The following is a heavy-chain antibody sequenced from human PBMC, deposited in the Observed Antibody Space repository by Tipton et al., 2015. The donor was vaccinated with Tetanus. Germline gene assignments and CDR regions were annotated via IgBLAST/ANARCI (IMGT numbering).Heavy chain of an antibody. J-gene: IGHJ6*02. CDR3: ARESIAVYYYGMDV. D-gene: IGHD6-19*01. CDR1: GGSISSSSYY. V-gene: IGHV4-39*07. Sequence: TLSLTCTVSGGSISSSSYYWGWIRQPPGKGLEWIGEINHSGSTNYNPSLKSRVTISVDTSKNQFSLKLSSVTAADTAVYYCARESIAVYYYGMDVWGQGTSVTVSS. CDR2: INHSGST.